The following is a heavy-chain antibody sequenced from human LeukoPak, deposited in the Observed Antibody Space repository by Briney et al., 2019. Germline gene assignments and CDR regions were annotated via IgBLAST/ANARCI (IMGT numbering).Heavy chain of an antibody. J-gene: IGHJ4*02. CDR1: GGTFSSYA. CDR2: IIPIFGTA. D-gene: IGHD1-26*01. Sequence: GASVKVSCKASGGTFSSYAISWVRQAPGQGLEWMGGIIPIFGTANYAQKFQGRVTITADESTSTAYMELSSLRSEDTAVYYCARDLGYSGSYPYYFGYWGQGTLVTVSS. V-gene: IGHV1-69*13. CDR3: ARDLGYSGSYPYYFGY.